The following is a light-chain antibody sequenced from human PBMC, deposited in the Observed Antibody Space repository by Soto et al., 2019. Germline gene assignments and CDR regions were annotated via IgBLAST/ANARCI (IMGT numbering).Light chain of an antibody. Sequence: QSVLTQPPSVSGAPGQRVTISCTGNSPNIGAGFDVHWYQQLPGTAPRLLIYANNNRPSGVPDRFSGSKSGTSASLAITGLQAEDEADYYCQSYDSSLSGSYVFGTGTKVTVL. V-gene: IGLV1-40*01. CDR2: ANN. CDR3: QSYDSSLSGSYV. J-gene: IGLJ1*01. CDR1: SPNIGAGFD.